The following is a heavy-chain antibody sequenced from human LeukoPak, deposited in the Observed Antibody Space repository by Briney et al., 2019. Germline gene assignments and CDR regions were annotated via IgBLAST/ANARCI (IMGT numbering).Heavy chain of an antibody. CDR2: ISTSSTYI. V-gene: IGHV3-21*01. CDR1: GFTLSSYS. CDR3: ARESAAGPFDY. Sequence: GGSLRLSCAASGFTLSSYSMNWVRQAPGKGLEWVSSISTSSTYIYYADSLKGRFTISRGNAKNSLYLQMNSLRAEDTAVYFCARESAAGPFDYWGQGTLVAVSS. J-gene: IGHJ4*02. D-gene: IGHD6-13*01.